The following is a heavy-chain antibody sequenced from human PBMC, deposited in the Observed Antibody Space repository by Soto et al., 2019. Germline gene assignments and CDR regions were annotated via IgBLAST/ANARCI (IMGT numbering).Heavy chain of an antibody. CDR2: ISSKAYGGTT. Sequence: GGSLRLSCTASGFTFGGYAMSWFRQAPGKGLEWVGFISSKAYGGTTEYSAFVKGRFTISRDEYIIIAYLQMNSLKTEDTAVYYCTRGPAVDAFDIWGQGTMVTVSS. J-gene: IGHJ3*02. V-gene: IGHV3-49*03. CDR1: GFTFGGYA. CDR3: TRGPAVDAFDI.